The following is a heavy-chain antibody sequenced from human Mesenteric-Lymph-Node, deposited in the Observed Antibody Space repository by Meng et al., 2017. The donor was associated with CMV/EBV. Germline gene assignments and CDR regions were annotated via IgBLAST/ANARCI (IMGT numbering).Heavy chain of an antibody. J-gene: IGHJ4*02. Sequence: SETLSLTCTVSGDSITYYYWSWIRQSPGKGLECIGYIYHSGSANYNPSLKSRVTISVDTSKNQFSLRVNSVTAADTAIYYCARLYSSNWSPYYFDYWGQGALVTVSS. V-gene: IGHV4-59*01. CDR2: IYHSGSA. D-gene: IGHD6-13*01. CDR1: GDSITYYY. CDR3: ARLYSSNWSPYYFDY.